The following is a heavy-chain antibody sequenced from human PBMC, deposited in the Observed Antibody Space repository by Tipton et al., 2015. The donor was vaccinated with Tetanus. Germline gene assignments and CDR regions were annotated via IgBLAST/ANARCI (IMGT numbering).Heavy chain of an antibody. J-gene: IGHJ3*01. D-gene: IGHD3-16*01. Sequence: TLSLTCSVSGSSISSYYWSWIRQPPGKGLEWVGYIFYNGSTKYNSSLQSRVAISVDTSRNQFSLKLSSVTAADTAMYFCARSMITVGGLNAHLHAFDVWGQGTAVTVSS. CDR1: GSSISSYY. V-gene: IGHV4-59*12. CDR2: IFYNGST. CDR3: ARSMITVGGLNAHLHAFDV.